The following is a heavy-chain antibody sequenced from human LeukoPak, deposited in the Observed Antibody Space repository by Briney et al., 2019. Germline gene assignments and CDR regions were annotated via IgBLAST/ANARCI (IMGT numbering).Heavy chain of an antibody. CDR2: INHSGST. D-gene: IGHD7-27*01. CDR3: ARGWGRRRYFDL. V-gene: IGHV4-34*01. CDR1: GGSFSGYY. Sequence: SETLSLTCAVYGGSFSGYYWSLIRQPPGKGLEWIGEINHSGSTNYNPSLKSRVTISVDTSKNQFSLKLSSVTAADTAVYYCARGWGRRRYFDLWGRGTLVTVSS. J-gene: IGHJ2*01.